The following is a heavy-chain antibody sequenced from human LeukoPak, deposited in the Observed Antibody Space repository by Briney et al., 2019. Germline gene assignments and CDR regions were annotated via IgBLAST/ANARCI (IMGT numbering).Heavy chain of an antibody. CDR3: ARVDVLTIFGVVIVNWFDP. CDR1: GGSISSGGYY. CDR2: IYYSGST. D-gene: IGHD3-3*01. J-gene: IGHJ5*02. Sequence: SQTLSLTCTVSGGSISSGGYYWSWIRQHPGKGLEWIGYIYYSGSTYYNPSLKSRVTISVDTSKNQFSLKLSSVTAADTAVYYCARVDVLTIFGVVIVNWFDPWGQGTLVTVSS. V-gene: IGHV4-31*03.